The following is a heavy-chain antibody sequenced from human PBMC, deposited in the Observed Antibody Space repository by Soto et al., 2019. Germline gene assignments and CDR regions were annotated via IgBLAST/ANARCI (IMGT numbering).Heavy chain of an antibody. CDR1: GYSFTDYY. CDR2: INPDGGST. D-gene: IGHD6-19*01. V-gene: IGHV1-46*01. CDR3: ARDLSSYSSGWYDV. J-gene: IGHJ2*01. Sequence: GASVKLSCKASGYSFTDYYMHWVRQAPGQGLEWMGIINPDGGSTNYAQKFQGRVTMTRDTSTSTVYLELSSLRSEDTAVYYCARDLSSYSSGWYDVWGRGTLVTVSS.